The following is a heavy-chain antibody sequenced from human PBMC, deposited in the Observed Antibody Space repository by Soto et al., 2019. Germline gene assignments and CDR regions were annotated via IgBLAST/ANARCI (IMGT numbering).Heavy chain of an antibody. J-gene: IGHJ6*02. Sequence: PSETLSLTCTVSGGSISSYYWSWIRQPPGKGLEWIGYIYYSGSTNYNPSLKSRVTISVDTSKNQFSLKLSSVTAADTAVYYCARGRNEGYIDYYYYGMDVWGQGTTVTVSS. D-gene: IGHD5-12*01. CDR3: ARGRNEGYIDYYYYGMDV. V-gene: IGHV4-59*01. CDR2: IYYSGST. CDR1: GGSISSYY.